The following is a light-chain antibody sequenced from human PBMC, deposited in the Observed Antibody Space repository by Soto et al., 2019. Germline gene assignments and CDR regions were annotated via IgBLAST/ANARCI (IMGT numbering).Light chain of an antibody. Sequence: QSALTQPASVSGSPGQSITISCTGSSSDVGGYIYVSWYQQHPGKAPKLMIYDVSNRPSGVSNRFSGSKSGNTASLTISGLQAEDEADYYCSSYVGSGTPLFGGGTQLTVL. CDR2: DVS. CDR3: SSYVGSGTPL. CDR1: SSDVGGYIY. V-gene: IGLV2-14*01. J-gene: IGLJ2*01.